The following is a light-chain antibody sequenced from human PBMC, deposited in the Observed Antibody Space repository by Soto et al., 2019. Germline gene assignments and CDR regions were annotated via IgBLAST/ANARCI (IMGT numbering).Light chain of an antibody. CDR3: QQYNTYPFS. CDR1: QSIRNL. Sequence: DVQMTQSPYTLSASVGDSVNITCRASQSIRNLLAWYQQKPGKAPKILIYLASTLKTTVPSRYSGSGSGTEFTLTIISLQSDDFATYSCQQYNTYPFSFGQGTKLEIK. V-gene: IGKV1-5*03. J-gene: IGKJ2*03. CDR2: LAS.